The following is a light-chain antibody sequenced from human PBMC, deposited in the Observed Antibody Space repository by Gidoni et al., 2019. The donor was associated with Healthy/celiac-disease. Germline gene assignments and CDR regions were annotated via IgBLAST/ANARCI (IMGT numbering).Light chain of an antibody. J-gene: IGLJ2*01. V-gene: IGLV3-1*01. CDR1: KLGDKY. CDR3: QAWDSSPVV. CDR2: QDS. Sequence: SYELTQPPSVSVPPGQTASITCSGDKLGDKYACWYQQKPGQSPVLFIYQDSNRPSGIPERFSGSNSGNTATLTISGTQAMDEADYYCQAWDSSPVVFGGGTKLTVL.